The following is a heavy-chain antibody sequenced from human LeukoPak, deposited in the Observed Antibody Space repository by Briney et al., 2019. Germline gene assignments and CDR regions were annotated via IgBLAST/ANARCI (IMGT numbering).Heavy chain of an antibody. V-gene: IGHV3-23*01. CDR3: AKVAPRYFDWLLNNWFDP. D-gene: IGHD3-9*01. CDR2: ISGSGGST. J-gene: IGHJ5*02. CDR1: GFTFSSYA. Sequence: GGSLRLSCAASGFTFSSYAMSWVRQAPGKGLEWVSAISGSGGSTYYADSVKGRFTISRDNSKNTLYLQMNSLRAEDTAVYYCAKVAPRYFDWLLNNWFDPWGQGTLVTVSS.